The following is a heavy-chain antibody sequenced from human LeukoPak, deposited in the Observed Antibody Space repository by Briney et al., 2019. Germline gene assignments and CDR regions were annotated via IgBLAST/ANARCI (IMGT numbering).Heavy chain of an antibody. V-gene: IGHV1-2*02. CDR3: ARSPCSSTSCYAHFDY. J-gene: IGHJ4*02. CDR1: GYTFTCYY. CDR2: INPNSGGT. Sequence: ASVTVSCKASGYTFTCYYMHWVRRAPGKGLEWMGWINPNSGGTNYAQKFQGRVTMTRDTSISTAYMELSRLKSDDTAVYYCARSPCSSTSCYAHFDYWGQGNLVTVSS. D-gene: IGHD2-2*01.